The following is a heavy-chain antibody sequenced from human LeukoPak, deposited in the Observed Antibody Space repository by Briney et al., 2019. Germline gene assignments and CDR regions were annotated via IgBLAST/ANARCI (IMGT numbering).Heavy chain of an antibody. CDR1: GFTCSSYA. CDR2: ISGSGGST. CDR3: AKSSMRITMIVVVSFDY. Sequence: GGSLRLSCAASGFTCSSYAMSWVRQAPGKGLEWVSAISGSGGSTYYADSVKGRFTISRDNSKNTLYLQMNSLRAEDTAVYYCAKSSMRITMIVVVSFDYWGQGTLVTVSS. V-gene: IGHV3-23*01. D-gene: IGHD3-22*01. J-gene: IGHJ4*02.